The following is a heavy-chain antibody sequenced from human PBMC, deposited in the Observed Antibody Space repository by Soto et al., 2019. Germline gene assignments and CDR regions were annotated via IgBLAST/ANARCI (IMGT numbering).Heavy chain of an antibody. D-gene: IGHD3-10*01. Sequence: ASVKVSCKASGYTFTSYDINWVRQATGQGLEWMGWMNPNSGNTDYAQKFQGRVTMTRDTSTSTVYMDLSSLRSEDTAVYYCARARPYVSGSHFDYWGQGTLVTVSS. CDR3: ARARPYVSGSHFDY. CDR2: MNPNSGNT. CDR1: GYTFTSYD. V-gene: IGHV1-8*01. J-gene: IGHJ4*02.